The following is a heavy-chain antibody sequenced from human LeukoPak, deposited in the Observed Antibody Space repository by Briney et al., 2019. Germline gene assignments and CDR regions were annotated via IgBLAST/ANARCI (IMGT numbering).Heavy chain of an antibody. CDR3: ATVFGY. CDR1: GFTVSSNY. D-gene: IGHD1-1*01. CDR2: IYSGGST. V-gene: IGHV3-66*01. Sequence: GGSLGLSCAASGFTVSSNYMSWVRQAPGKGLEWVSVIYSGGSTYYADSVKGRFTISRDNAKNTVYLQMNSLRAEDSAVYYCATVFGYWGQGTLVTVSS. J-gene: IGHJ4*02.